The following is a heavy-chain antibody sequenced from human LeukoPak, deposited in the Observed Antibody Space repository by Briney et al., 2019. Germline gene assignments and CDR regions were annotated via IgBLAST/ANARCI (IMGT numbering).Heavy chain of an antibody. CDR3: KSGGAAPGSFDY. CDR1: GFTFSRYW. J-gene: IGHJ4*02. Sequence: PGGSLRLSCAASGFTFSRYWMSWMRQAPGKGLGWVANIKYDGNEEYYVDSVKGRFTISRDNAKNSLYLQLNSLRVEDTAVYYCKSGGAAPGSFDYWGQGTLVTVSP. D-gene: IGHD1-1*01. V-gene: IGHV3-7*01. CDR2: IKYDGNEE.